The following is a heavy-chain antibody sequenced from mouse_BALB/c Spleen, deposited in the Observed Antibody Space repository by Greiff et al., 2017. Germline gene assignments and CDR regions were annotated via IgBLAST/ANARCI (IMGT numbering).Heavy chain of an antibody. CDR1: GFTFSSFG. CDR3: ARSGSSPYWYFDV. Sequence: EVKLMESGGGLVQPGGSRKLSCAASGFTFSSFGMHWVRQAPEKGLEWVAYISSGSSTIYYADTVKGRFTISRDNPKNTLFLQMTSLRSEDTAMYYCARSGSSPYWYFDVWGAGTTVTVSS. V-gene: IGHV5-17*02. CDR2: ISSGSSTI. J-gene: IGHJ1*01. D-gene: IGHD1-1*01.